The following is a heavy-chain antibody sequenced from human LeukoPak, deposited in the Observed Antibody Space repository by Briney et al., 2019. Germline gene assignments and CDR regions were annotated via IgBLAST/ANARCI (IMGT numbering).Heavy chain of an antibody. V-gene: IGHV1-46*01. Sequence: ASVKVSCKAFGYTFTGYWMHWVRQAPGQGPEWMGVISPSGGSTIYAQKFKGRVTMTRDTSISTAYMKLSSLRSDDTAVYYCATLYYSEEGAFDIWGQGTMVTVSS. CDR3: ATLYYSEEGAFDI. D-gene: IGHD3-10*01. CDR2: ISPSGGST. CDR1: GYTFTGYW. J-gene: IGHJ3*02.